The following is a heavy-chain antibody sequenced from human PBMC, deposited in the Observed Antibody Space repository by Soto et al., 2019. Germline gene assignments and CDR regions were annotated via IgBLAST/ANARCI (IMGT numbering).Heavy chain of an antibody. J-gene: IGHJ6*03. V-gene: IGHV3-23*01. CDR2: ISGSGGST. CDR1: GFTFSSYA. CDR3: AKDEYCSGGSCYKGYMDV. Sequence: GGSLRLSCAASGFTFSSYAMSWVRQAPGKGLEWVSAISGSGGSTYYADSMKGRFTISRDNSKNTLYLQMNSLRAEDTAVYYCAKDEYCSGGSCYKGYMDVWGKGTTVTVSS. D-gene: IGHD2-15*01.